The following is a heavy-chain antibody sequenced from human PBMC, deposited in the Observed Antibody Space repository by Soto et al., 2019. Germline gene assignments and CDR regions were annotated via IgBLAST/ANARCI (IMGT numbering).Heavy chain of an antibody. Sequence: TFSCKASGYTFTGYYMHWVRQAPGQGLEWMGWINPNSGGTNYAQKFQGRVTMTRDTSISTAYMELSRLRSDDTAVYYCARGSDYYDSSGYYYGAEYFQHWGQGTLVT. D-gene: IGHD3-22*01. CDR2: INPNSGGT. V-gene: IGHV1-2*02. CDR3: ARGSDYYDSSGYYYGAEYFQH. CDR1: GYTFTGYY. J-gene: IGHJ1*01.